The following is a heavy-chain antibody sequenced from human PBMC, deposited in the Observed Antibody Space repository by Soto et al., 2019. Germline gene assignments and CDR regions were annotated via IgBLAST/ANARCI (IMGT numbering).Heavy chain of an antibody. Sequence: QVQLVESGGVVVQPGRSLRLSCAASGFTFSSYGMHWVRQAPGKGLEWVAVISYDGSNKYYADSVKGRFTISRDNSKNTLYLQMNSLRAEDTAVYYCAKDGPYSGSYNFDYWGQGTLVTVSS. V-gene: IGHV3-30*18. CDR2: ISYDGSNK. J-gene: IGHJ4*02. CDR1: GFTFSSYG. CDR3: AKDGPYSGSYNFDY. D-gene: IGHD1-26*01.